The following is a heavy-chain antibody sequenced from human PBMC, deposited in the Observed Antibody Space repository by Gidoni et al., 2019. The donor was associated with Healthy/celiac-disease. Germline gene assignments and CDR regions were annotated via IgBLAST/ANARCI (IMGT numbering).Heavy chain of an antibody. CDR2: ISYDGSNK. V-gene: IGHV3-30-3*01. D-gene: IGHD3-10*01. J-gene: IGHJ3*02. CDR3: ARELTMVQGVIISDAFDI. CDR1: GFTFSSYA. Sequence: QVQLVESGGGVVQPGRSLRLSCAASGFTFSSYAMHWVRQAPGKGLEWVAVISYDGSNKYYADSVKGRFNISRDNSKNTLYLQMNSLRAEDTAVYYCARELTMVQGVIISDAFDIWGQGTMVTVSS.